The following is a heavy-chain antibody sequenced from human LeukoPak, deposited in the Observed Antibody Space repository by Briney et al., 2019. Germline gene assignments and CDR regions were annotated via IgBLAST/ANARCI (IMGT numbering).Heavy chain of an antibody. D-gene: IGHD2-21*02. CDR2: IWYDGSNK. V-gene: IGHV3-33*01. CDR3: ARGPYCGGDCYFGY. Sequence: PGRSLRLSCAASGFTFSSYGMHWVRQAPGKGLEWVAVIWYDGSNKYYADSVKGRFTISRDNSKNTLYLQMSSLRAEDTAVYYCARGPYCGGDCYFGYWGQGTLVTVSS. J-gene: IGHJ4*02. CDR1: GFTFSSYG.